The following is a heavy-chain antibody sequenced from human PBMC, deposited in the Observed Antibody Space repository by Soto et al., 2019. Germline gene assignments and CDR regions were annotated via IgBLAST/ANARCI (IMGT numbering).Heavy chain of an antibody. J-gene: IGHJ4*02. Sequence: SGPTLVNPTRTLTLTCSFSGFSLTSTGVGVGWFRQPPGKALEWLGLTYWNDDDRYRSSLRSRLTITKDTSKNQVVLTMTNMDPEDTATYYCAHRPGGSGWRYYFDYWGQGTLVTVSS. CDR3: AHRPGGSGWRYYFDY. CDR1: GFSLTSTGVG. CDR2: TYWNDDD. V-gene: IGHV2-5*01. D-gene: IGHD6-19*01.